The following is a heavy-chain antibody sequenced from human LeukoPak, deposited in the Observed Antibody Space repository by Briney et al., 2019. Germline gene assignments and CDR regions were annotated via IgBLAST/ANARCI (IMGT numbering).Heavy chain of an antibody. D-gene: IGHD3-22*01. Sequence: GGSLRLSCAASGFTFSNYAMSWVRQAPGKGLEWVSAISGSGGSTYYADSVKGRFAISRDNSKNTLYLQMNSLRAEDTAVYYCAAGGSRIITMIVVVTYFQHWGQGTLVTVSS. J-gene: IGHJ1*01. CDR1: GFTFSNYA. CDR2: ISGSGGST. V-gene: IGHV3-23*01. CDR3: AAGGSRIITMIVVVTYFQH.